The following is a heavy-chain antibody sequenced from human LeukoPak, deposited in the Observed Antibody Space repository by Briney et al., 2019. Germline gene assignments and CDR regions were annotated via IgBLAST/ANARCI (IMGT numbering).Heavy chain of an antibody. Sequence: GGSLRLSCAASGFTFKTYPMYWVRQAPGKGLKWVAVISYDDSKKYYADSVEGRFTSSRDNSKNTLYLQMNSLRAEDTAVYYCVKGSGAVRPYYFDYWGQGTLVTVSS. J-gene: IGHJ4*02. CDR1: GFTFKTYP. CDR2: ISYDDSKK. D-gene: IGHD6-6*01. V-gene: IGHV3-30-3*02. CDR3: VKGSGAVRPYYFDY.